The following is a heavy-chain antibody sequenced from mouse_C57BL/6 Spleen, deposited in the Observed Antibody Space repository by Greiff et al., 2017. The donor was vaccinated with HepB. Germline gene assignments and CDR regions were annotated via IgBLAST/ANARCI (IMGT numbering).Heavy chain of an antibody. CDR1: GYAFSSYW. CDR3: ARWGIYYDFAWFAY. CDR2: IYPGDGDT. V-gene: IGHV1-80*01. D-gene: IGHD2-4*01. J-gene: IGHJ3*01. Sequence: QVQLKESGAELVKPGASVKISCKASGYAFSSYWMNWVKQRPGKGLEWIGQIYPGDGDTNYNGKFKGKATLTADKSSSTAYMQLSSLTSEDSAVYFCARWGIYYDFAWFAYWGQGTLVTVSA.